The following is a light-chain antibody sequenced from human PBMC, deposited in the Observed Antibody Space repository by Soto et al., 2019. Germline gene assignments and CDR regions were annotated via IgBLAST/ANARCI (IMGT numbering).Light chain of an antibody. CDR3: QQYYTSRRT. CDR1: QSLTNNR. V-gene: IGKV3-20*01. CDR2: DAS. J-gene: IGKJ2*01. Sequence: EFVLTQSPGTLSLSPGERATLSCRASQSLTNNRLAWYQQRPGQSPRLLIYDASTRATDIPDRFNGSGSGTDFTLTITRLEPGDFAVYYCQQYYTSRRTFGQGTKLEIK.